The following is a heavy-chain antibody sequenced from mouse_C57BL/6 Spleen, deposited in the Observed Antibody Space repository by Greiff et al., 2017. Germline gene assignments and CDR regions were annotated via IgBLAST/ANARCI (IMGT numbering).Heavy chain of an antibody. CDR2: IYPGDGDT. Sequence: QVQLQQSGPELVKPGASVKISCKASGYAFSSSWMNWVKQRPGKGLEWIGRIYPGDGDTNYNGKFKGKATLTADKSSSTAYMQLISLTSEDSAVYFCANDFHWYFDVWGTGTTVTVSS. CDR1: GYAFSSSW. J-gene: IGHJ1*03. CDR3: ANDFHWYFDV. D-gene: IGHD2-4*01. V-gene: IGHV1-82*01.